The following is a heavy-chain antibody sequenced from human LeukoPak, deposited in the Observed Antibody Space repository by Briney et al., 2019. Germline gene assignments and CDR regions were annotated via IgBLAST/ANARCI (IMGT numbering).Heavy chain of an antibody. CDR3: VRRYCSSTRCSLDA. V-gene: IGHV3-48*03. CDR2: ISTSGSTI. Sequence: PGGSLRLSCAASGFTFSSYDMNWVRQAPGKGLEWVAYISTSGSTIFYADSVKGRFTISRDNAKNSLYLQMNSLRAEDTAVYYCVRRYCSSTRCSLDAWGQGTLVTVSS. J-gene: IGHJ5*02. D-gene: IGHD2-2*01. CDR1: GFTFSSYD.